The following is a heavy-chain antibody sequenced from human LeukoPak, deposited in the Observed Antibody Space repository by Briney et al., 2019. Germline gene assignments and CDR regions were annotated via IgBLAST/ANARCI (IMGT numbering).Heavy chain of an antibody. V-gene: IGHV3-21*01. CDR1: GFTFSSYS. Sequence: GGSLRLSCAASGFTFSSYSMNWVRQAPGKGLEWVSSISSSSSYIYYADSVKGRFTISRDNAKNSLYLQMNSLRAEDTAVYYCASLYNWNDVGYDDFLAWHYFDYWGQGTLVTVSS. J-gene: IGHJ4*02. CDR3: ASLYNWNDVGYDDFLAWHYFDY. D-gene: IGHD1-20*01. CDR2: ISSSSSYI.